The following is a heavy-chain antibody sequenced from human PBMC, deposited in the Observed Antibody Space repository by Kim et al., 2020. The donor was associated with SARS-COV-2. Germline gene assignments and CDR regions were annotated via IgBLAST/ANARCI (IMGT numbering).Heavy chain of an antibody. D-gene: IGHD6-19*01. CDR3: AREMGVAVVLDY. CDR1: GFTFSSYA. J-gene: IGHJ4*02. CDR2: ISYDGSNK. V-gene: IGHV3-30-3*01. Sequence: GGSLRLSCAASGFTFSSYAMHWVRQAPGKGLEWVAVISYDGSNKYYADSVKGRFTISRDNSKNTLYLQMNSLRAEDTAVYYCAREMGVAVVLDYWGQGTLVTVSS.